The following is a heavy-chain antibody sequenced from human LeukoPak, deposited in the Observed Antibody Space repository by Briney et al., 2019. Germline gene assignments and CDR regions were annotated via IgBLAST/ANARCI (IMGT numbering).Heavy chain of an antibody. CDR2: INQDGSVK. Sequence: PGGSLRLPCTASGFTFSHYWMDWVRQAPGKGLEWVANINQDGSVKYYVDSVKGHFTISRDNTKSSLSLRMDSLRDDDTAVYYCSRSLEYLGQGTLVTVSS. CDR3: SRSLEY. J-gene: IGHJ4*02. CDR1: GFTFSHYW. V-gene: IGHV3-7*01.